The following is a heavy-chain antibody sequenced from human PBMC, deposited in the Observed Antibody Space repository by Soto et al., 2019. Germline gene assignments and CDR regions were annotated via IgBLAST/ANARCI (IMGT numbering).Heavy chain of an antibody. CDR3: ARDLTREGDYYDRSGYYLDY. V-gene: IGHV1-46*01. J-gene: IGHJ4*02. CDR1: GYTFTRYY. D-gene: IGHD3-22*01. Sequence: ASVKVSCKASGYTFTRYYMHWVRQAPGQGLEWMGIINPSGDATSYAEKFQGRLTMTKDTSTSTVYMEMSSLRSEDTAVYYCARDLTREGDYYDRSGYYLDYWGQGTLVTVSS. CDR2: INPSGDAT.